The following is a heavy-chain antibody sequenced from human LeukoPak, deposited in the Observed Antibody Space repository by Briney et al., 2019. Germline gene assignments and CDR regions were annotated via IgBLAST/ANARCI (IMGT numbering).Heavy chain of an antibody. CDR1: GGSISSGSYY. CDR3: ARGYGDLRTWFDS. V-gene: IGHV4-39*07. CDR2: IYHSGST. Sequence: NPSETLSLTCTVSGGSISSGSYYWSWIRQPAGKGLEWIGSIYHSGSTDYNPSLKSRVTISLDTSKNQFSLKLNSVTATDTAVYYCARGYGDLRTWFDSWGQGTLVTVSS. D-gene: IGHD4-17*01. J-gene: IGHJ5*01.